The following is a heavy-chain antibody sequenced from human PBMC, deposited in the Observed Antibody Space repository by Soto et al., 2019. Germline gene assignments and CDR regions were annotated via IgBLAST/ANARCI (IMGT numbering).Heavy chain of an antibody. V-gene: IGHV4-34*01. Sequence: HVQLHHWGAGLLKPSETLSLTCAVYGGSFINYSYSWIRQAPGKGLEWIGEVNHSGKTDYNPSLKSRGTISVDTSKNQFSLKLISVTAADTAVYYCAAMYYDFWSATLNSAYWGQGTPVTVSS. CDR3: AAMYYDFWSATLNSAY. J-gene: IGHJ4*02. CDR1: GGSFINYS. D-gene: IGHD3-3*01. CDR2: VNHSGKT.